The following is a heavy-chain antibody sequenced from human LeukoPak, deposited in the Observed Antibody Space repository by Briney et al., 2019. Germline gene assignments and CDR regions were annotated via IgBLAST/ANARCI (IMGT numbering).Heavy chain of an antibody. J-gene: IGHJ3*02. CDR3: ARDHYYDSSGYYYVYAFDI. V-gene: IGHV1-18*01. CDR2: ISAYNGNT. D-gene: IGHD3-22*01. Sequence: VASVKVSCKASGYTFTSYGISWVRQAPGQGLEWMGWISAYNGNTNYAQKLQGRVTMTTDTSTSTAYMELSSLRSEDTAVYYCARDHYYDSSGYYYVYAFDIWGQGTMVTVSS. CDR1: GYTFTSYG.